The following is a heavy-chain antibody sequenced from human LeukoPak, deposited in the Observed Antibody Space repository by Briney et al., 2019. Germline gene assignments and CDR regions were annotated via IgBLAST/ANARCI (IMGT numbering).Heavy chain of an antibody. D-gene: IGHD6-19*01. CDR2: ISPSGGST. V-gene: IGHV1-46*01. CDR1: GYTFTSNY. J-gene: IGHJ4*02. CDR3: ARGGNSGWRTPNDDY. Sequence: GASVKVSCKAFGYTFTSNYMHWVRQAPGQGPEWMGVISPSGGSTTYAQKFQGRVTLTRDMSTSTDYLELSSLRSEDTAVYYCARGGNSGWRTPNDDYWGQGTLVTVSS.